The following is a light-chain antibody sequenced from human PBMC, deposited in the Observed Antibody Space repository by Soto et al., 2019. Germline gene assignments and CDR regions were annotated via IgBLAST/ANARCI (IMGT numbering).Light chain of an antibody. Sequence: EIVLTQSPGTLSLSPGERATLSCRASQSVSNSYLAWYQQKPGQAPRLVISDTSDRATGTPDRFSGSGSGTDFTLTISRLEPEDFAVYYCQQYGSPPITFGQGTRLEI. CDR2: DTS. CDR3: QQYGSPPIT. CDR1: QSVSNSY. J-gene: IGKJ5*01. V-gene: IGKV3-20*01.